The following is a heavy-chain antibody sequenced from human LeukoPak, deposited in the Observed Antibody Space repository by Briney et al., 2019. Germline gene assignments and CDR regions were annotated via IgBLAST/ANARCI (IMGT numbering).Heavy chain of an antibody. D-gene: IGHD2-15*01. CDR2: IKRDGSQK. Sequence: GGSLRLSCAASGFSFSTSWMSWVRQAPGKGLEWVANIKRDGSQKNYLDSVKGRFTISRDNAKNSLYLQMTSLRTDNSAVYFCARVFPDDGSAFRPFDSWGQGTLVTVSS. V-gene: IGHV3-7*01. CDR1: GFSFSTSW. J-gene: IGHJ4*02. CDR3: ARVFPDDGSAFRPFDS.